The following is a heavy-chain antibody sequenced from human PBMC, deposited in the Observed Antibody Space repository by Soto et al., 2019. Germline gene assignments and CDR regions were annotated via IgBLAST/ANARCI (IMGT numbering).Heavy chain of an antibody. Sequence: EGQLVESGGGLVQPGRSLRLSCAASGFMFGDYAMHWVRQAPGKGLEWVSGISWNGDYTGYADSVKGRFTISRDNAKNSLYLQMNSLRAEDTALYFCAKLVDDNCYSGGFDYWGQGTLVTVSS. V-gene: IGHV3-9*01. CDR2: ISWNGDYT. D-gene: IGHD2-21*02. CDR1: GFMFGDYA. J-gene: IGHJ4*02. CDR3: AKLVDDNCYSGGFDY.